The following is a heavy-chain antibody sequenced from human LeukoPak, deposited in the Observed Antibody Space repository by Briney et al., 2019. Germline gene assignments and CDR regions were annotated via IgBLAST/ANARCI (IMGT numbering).Heavy chain of an antibody. CDR2: IYPGDSDT. CDR1: GYSFTSYW. D-gene: IGHD6-13*01. Sequence: GESLKISCKGSGYSFTSYWIGWVRQMPGKSLEWMGIIYPGDSDTRYSPSFQGQGTISADKSISTAYLQWSSLKASDTAMYYCARKSHSSSWTHFDYWGQGTLVTVSS. J-gene: IGHJ4*02. CDR3: ARKSHSSSWTHFDY. V-gene: IGHV5-51*01.